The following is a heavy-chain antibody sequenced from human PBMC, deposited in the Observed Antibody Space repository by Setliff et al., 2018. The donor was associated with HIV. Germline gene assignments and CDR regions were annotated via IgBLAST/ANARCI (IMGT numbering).Heavy chain of an antibody. V-gene: IGHV4-39*07. CDR3: ARVHRRQLAHYYYYYMDV. CDR1: GGSIRSSSYY. Sequence: SETLSLTCTVSGGSIRSSSYYWGWIRQPPGKGLEWIGSIYYSGSTYYNSSLRSRVTISVDTSKNQFSLKLSSVTAADTAVYYCARVHRRQLAHYYYYYMDVWGKGTTVTVSS. CDR2: IYYSGST. J-gene: IGHJ6*03. D-gene: IGHD6-6*01.